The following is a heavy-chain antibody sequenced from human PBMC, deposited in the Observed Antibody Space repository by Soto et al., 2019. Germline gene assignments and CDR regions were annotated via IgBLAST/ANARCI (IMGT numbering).Heavy chain of an antibody. J-gene: IGHJ4*02. CDR3: ARSYEGDYFDY. CDR2: ISYDGSNK. CDR1: GFTFSSYA. D-gene: IGHD3-16*01. Sequence: QVQLVESGGGVVQPGRSLSLSCAASGFTFSSYAMHWVRQAPGKGLEWVAVISYDGSNKYYADSVKGRFTISRDNSKNTLYLQMNSLSAEDTAGYYCARSYEGDYFDYWGQGTLVTVSS. V-gene: IGHV3-30-3*01.